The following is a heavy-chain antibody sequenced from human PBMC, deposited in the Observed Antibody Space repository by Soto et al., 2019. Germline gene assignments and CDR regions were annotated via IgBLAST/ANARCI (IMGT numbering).Heavy chain of an antibody. J-gene: IGHJ6*02. D-gene: IGHD2-15*01. CDR2: IESGGST. CDR3: AKDLGPLRLLNYYFYGLDV. CDR1: GSTVSGTY. V-gene: IGHV3-53*01. Sequence: PGGSLRLSCNASGSTVSGTYMSWVRQAPGMGLEWVAVIESGGSTHYADSVKGRFTISRDIPKNMIYLQLHTLRAEDTAVYYCAKDLGPLRLLNYYFYGLDVWGQGTTVTVSS.